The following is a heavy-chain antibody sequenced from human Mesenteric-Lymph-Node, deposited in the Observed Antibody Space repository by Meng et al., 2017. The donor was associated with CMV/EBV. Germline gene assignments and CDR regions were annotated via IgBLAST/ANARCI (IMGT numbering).Heavy chain of an antibody. CDR2: IIPVAGTS. CDR1: GGTFSSYT. V-gene: IGHV1-69*16. CDR3: ASPTHGGNFDY. J-gene: IGHJ4*02. Sequence: SVKVSCKASGGTFSSYTISWVRQAPGQGLEWVGGIIPVAGTSHYAQKFQGRVTITTDESTSTAYMELSSLRSDDTAVYYCASPTHGGNFDYWGQGSLVTVSS. D-gene: IGHD2-15*01.